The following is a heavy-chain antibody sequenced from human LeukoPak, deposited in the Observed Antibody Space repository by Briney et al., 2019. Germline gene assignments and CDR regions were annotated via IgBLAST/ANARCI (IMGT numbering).Heavy chain of an antibody. D-gene: IGHD5-18*01. Sequence: ASVKVSCKASGYTFTSYYMHWVRQAPGQGLEWMGIINPSGGSTSYAQKFQGRVTMTRDTSTSTVYMELSSLRSEDTAVYYCARGRATAMVTGWFDPLGPGNPGHRLL. CDR1: GYTFTSYY. J-gene: IGHJ5*02. V-gene: IGHV1-46*01. CDR3: ARGRATAMVTGWFDP. CDR2: INPSGGST.